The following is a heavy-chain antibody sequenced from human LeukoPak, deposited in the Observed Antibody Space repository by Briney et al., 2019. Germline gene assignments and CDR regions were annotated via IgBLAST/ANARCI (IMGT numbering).Heavy chain of an antibody. CDR2: IYTGGST. CDR3: ARDKRPYGSGSEFDY. V-gene: IGHV3-66*01. CDR1: GFNVSNYY. D-gene: IGHD3-10*01. Sequence: GGSLRLSCAASGFNVSNYYMNWVRQAPGKGLEWVSVIYTGGSTYYADSVKGRFTISRDNSKNTLFLQMNSLRAEDTAVYYCARDKRPYGSGSEFDYWGQGTLVTVSS. J-gene: IGHJ4*02.